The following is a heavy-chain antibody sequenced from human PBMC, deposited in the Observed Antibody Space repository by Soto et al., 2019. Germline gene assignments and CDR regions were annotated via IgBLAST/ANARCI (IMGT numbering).Heavy chain of an antibody. CDR3: AQTLGSAVAGPGRFDL. D-gene: IGHD6-19*01. V-gene: IGHV1-69*12. J-gene: IGHJ2*01. CDR2: ITPMFGTA. Sequence: QVQLVQSGAAVKKPGSSVKVSCKASGGTFSRYAISWVRQAPGQGLEWMGGITPMFGTANYAQKFQGRVTITADESTSTVHMELRRLRSEDTAVYYCAQTLGSAVAGPGRFDLWGRGTLVTVSS. CDR1: GGTFSRYA.